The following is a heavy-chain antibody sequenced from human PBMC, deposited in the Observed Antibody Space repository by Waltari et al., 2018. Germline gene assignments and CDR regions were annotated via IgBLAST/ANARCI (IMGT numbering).Heavy chain of an antibody. V-gene: IGHV3-23*01. J-gene: IGHJ4*02. CDR3: AKSSGYSYGLRLDY. CDR1: GFPFSNLS. Sequence: DVQLLESGGGWAQPGRSLRLSCTAAGFPFSNLSLTWVRQAPGKGLEWVSGISGSGISRYYADSVKGRFSISRDKSKNTMYMQMNSLRVEDTAVYYCAKSSGYSYGLRLDYWGQGILVTVSS. CDR2: ISGSGISR. D-gene: IGHD5-18*01.